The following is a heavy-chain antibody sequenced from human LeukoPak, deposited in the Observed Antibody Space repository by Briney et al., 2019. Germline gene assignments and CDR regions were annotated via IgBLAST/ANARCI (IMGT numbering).Heavy chain of an antibody. D-gene: IGHD6-19*01. J-gene: IGHJ4*02. Sequence: GGSLRLYCTASGFTFSSYWMVWVRHAPGKGLVWVSHTNRDATNTNYADSVKGRFTISRDNAKNTLYLQMNSLRAEDTAVYYCARAAYSNGWDFWGQGTLVTVSS. CDR3: ARAAYSNGWDF. V-gene: IGHV3-74*01. CDR2: TNRDATNT. CDR1: GFTFSSYW.